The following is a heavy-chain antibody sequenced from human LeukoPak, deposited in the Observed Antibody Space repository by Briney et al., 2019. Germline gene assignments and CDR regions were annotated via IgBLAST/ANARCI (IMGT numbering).Heavy chain of an antibody. J-gene: IGHJ3*02. CDR1: GFTFSSYS. CDR3: ARDTEVVPAAMDRHAFDI. CDR2: ISSSSSYI. V-gene: IGHV3-21*01. Sequence: GGSLRLSCAASGFTFSSYSMNWVRQAPGKGLEWVSSISSSSSYIYYADSVKGRFTISRDNAKNSLYLQMNSLRAEDTAVYYCARDTEVVPAAMDRHAFDIWGQGTMVTVSS. D-gene: IGHD2-2*01.